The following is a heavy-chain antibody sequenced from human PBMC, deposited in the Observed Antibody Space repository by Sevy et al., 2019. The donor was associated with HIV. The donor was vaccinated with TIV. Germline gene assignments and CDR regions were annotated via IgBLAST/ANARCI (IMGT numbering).Heavy chain of an antibody. D-gene: IGHD2-2*01. CDR3: ARVEGIVLKDHYYYGMDV. Sequence: GESLKISCAASGFTFRSYWMHWVRQAPGKGLEWVANIKQDGSEKYYVDSVKGRFTISRDNAKNSLYLQMNSLRAEDTAVYYCARVEGIVLKDHYYYGMDVWGQGTTVTVSS. CDR2: IKQDGSEK. CDR1: GFTFRSYW. V-gene: IGHV3-7*01. J-gene: IGHJ6*02.